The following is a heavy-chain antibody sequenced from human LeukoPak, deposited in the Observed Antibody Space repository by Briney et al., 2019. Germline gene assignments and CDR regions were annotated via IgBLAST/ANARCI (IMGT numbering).Heavy chain of an antibody. D-gene: IGHD4/OR15-4a*01. CDR3: AKNDYGFYFDP. CDR1: GLTFRNYA. V-gene: IGHV3-23*01. CDR2: IRDSGTGT. J-gene: IGHJ5*02. Sequence: GGSLRLSCVASGLTFRNYAMSWVRQAPGKGLEWVSSIRDSGTGTYYADSVKGRFTISRDNSKNTLYLQMNSLRAEDTAVYHCAKNDYGFYFDPWGQGTLVTVSS.